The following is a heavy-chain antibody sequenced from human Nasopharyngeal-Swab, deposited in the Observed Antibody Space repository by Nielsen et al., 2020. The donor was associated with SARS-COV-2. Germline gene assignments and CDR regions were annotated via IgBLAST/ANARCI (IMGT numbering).Heavy chain of an antibody. CDR1: GYSFTSYW. Sequence: ETLSLTCKGSGYSFTSYWIGWVRQMPGKGLEWMGIIYPGDSDTRYSPSFQGQVTISADKSISTAYLQWSSLKASDTAMYYCARLWKEGYYYYYMDVWGKGTTVTVSS. D-gene: IGHD6-13*01. CDR2: IYPGDSDT. CDR3: ARLWKEGYYYYYMDV. V-gene: IGHV5-51*01. J-gene: IGHJ6*03.